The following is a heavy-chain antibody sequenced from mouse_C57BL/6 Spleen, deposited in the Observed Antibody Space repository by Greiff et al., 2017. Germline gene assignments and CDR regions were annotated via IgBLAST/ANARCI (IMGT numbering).Heavy chain of an antibody. V-gene: IGHV1-69*01. J-gene: IGHJ3*01. CDR3: ARLDSSGTGFAY. Sequence: QVQLQQPGAELVMPGASVKLSCKASGYTFTSYWMHWVKQRPGQGLEWIGEIDPSDSYTNYNQKFKGKSTLTVDKSSSTAYMQLSSLTSEDSAVYYCARLDSSGTGFAYWGQGTLVTVSA. D-gene: IGHD3-2*02. CDR1: GYTFTSYW. CDR2: IDPSDSYT.